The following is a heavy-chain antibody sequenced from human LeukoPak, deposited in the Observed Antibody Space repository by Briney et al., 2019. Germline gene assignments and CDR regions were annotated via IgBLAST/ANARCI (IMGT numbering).Heavy chain of an antibody. V-gene: IGHV1-8*01. D-gene: IGHD3-22*01. CDR3: ASHCLGGSCYYYAV. J-gene: IGHJ4*02. CDR1: GYTFTSYD. Sequence: ASVKVSCKASGYTFTSYDINWVRQASGQGLEWMGWMDPKSGDTGYARNFEGRVTMTRQTSIRTAYMELTNLRSEDTAVYYCASHCLGGSCYYYAVWGQGTLVTVPS. CDR2: MDPKSGDT.